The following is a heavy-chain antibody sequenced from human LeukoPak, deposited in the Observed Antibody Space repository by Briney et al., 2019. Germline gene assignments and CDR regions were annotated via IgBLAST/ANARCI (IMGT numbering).Heavy chain of an antibody. J-gene: IGHJ6*02. CDR1: GFTFSSYG. CDR3: AKDFRSSGMDV. CDR2: ISYDGSNK. V-gene: IGHV3-30*18. D-gene: IGHD1-26*01. Sequence: GGSLRLSCAASGFTFSSYGMHWVRQAPGKGLEWVAVISYDGSNKYYADSVKGRFTISRDNSKNTLYLRMNSLRAEDTAVYYCAKDFRSSGMDVWGQGTTVTVSS.